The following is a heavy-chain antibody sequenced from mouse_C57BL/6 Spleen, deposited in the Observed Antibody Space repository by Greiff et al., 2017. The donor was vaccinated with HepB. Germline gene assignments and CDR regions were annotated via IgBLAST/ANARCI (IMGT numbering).Heavy chain of an antibody. Sequence: QVQLQQSGPELVKPGASVKISCKASGYAFSSSWMNWVKQRPGKGLEWIGRIYPGDGDTNYNGKFKGKATLTADKSSSTAYMQLSSLTSEDSAVYFCARGGLRRDYAMDYWGQGTSVTVSS. J-gene: IGHJ4*01. CDR2: IYPGDGDT. V-gene: IGHV1-82*01. D-gene: IGHD2-4*01. CDR1: GYAFSSSW. CDR3: ARGGLRRDYAMDY.